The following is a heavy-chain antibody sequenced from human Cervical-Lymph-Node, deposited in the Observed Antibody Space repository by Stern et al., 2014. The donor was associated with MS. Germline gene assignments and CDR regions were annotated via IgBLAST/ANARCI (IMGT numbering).Heavy chain of an antibody. D-gene: IGHD4-17*01. J-gene: IGHJ6*02. CDR2: IIPILATP. CDR1: GGTFSGLA. V-gene: IGHV1-69*01. Sequence: QVQLVQSGAEVTKPGSSVKVSCKASGGTFSGLAINWVRPAPGQGLEWMGGIIPILATPNYAQKFRDRVTLTAAASTSTVYLDLGSLRSDDTAVYYCATPATATVGIMDVWGQGTTVTASS. CDR3: ATPATATVGIMDV.